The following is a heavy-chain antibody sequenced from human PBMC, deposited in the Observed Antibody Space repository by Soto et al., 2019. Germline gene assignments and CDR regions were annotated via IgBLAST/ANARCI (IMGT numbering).Heavy chain of an antibody. CDR1: GYTFTGYY. V-gene: IGHV1-2*04. CDR2: INPNSGGT. Sequence: ASVKPSFTASGYTFTGYYMHCVRHAPGQGLEWMGWINPNSGGTNYAQKFQGWVTMTRDTSISTAYMELSRLRSDDTAVYYCARDLWFGELLYGFDYWGQGTLVTVSS. CDR3: ARDLWFGELLYGFDY. J-gene: IGHJ4*02. D-gene: IGHD3-10*01.